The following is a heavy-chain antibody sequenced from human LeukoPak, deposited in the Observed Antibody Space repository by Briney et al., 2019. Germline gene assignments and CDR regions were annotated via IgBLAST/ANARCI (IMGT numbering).Heavy chain of an antibody. CDR1: GYSISSGSY. J-gene: IGHJ6*03. Sequence: KPSETLSLTCAVSGYSISSGSYWGWIRPSPGKGLERTGLIDRSGNNYYNPPLTSRVAISVDTSINQFSLRLTSVTAADTAVYYCTRMDDYFGSCNYYSVISYYYMYVWGKGTTVTVS. CDR3: TRMDDYFGSCNYYSVISYYYMYV. CDR2: IDRSGNN. V-gene: IGHV4-38-2*01. D-gene: IGHD3-10*01.